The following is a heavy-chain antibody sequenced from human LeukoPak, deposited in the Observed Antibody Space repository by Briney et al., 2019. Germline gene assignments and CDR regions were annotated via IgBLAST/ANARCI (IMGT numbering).Heavy chain of an antibody. V-gene: IGHV3-74*01. CDR1: GFTFSSYW. J-gene: IGHJ5*02. CDR3: ARAARADCTSPTCHSWLAP. D-gene: IGHD2/OR15-2a*01. CDR2: INSDGSST. Sequence: GGSLRLSCAASGFTFSSYWMHWVRQAPGKGLVWVSRINSDGSSTSYADSVKGRFTISRDNAKNTLYLQMNSLRAEDTAVYYCARAARADCTSPTCHSWLAPWGQGTQVTVSS.